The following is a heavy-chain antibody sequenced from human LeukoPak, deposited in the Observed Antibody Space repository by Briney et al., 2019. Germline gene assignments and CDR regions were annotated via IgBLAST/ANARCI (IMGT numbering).Heavy chain of an antibody. Sequence: ASVKVSCKASGYTFTGYYMDWVRQAPGQGLEWMGWINPNSGGTNYAQKFQGRVTMTRDTSISTAYMELSRLRSDDTAVYYCARGPSMLSGAHDAFDIWGQGTMVTVSS. CDR2: INPNSGGT. J-gene: IGHJ3*02. V-gene: IGHV1-2*02. D-gene: IGHD2-8*01. CDR3: ARGPSMLSGAHDAFDI. CDR1: GYTFTGYY.